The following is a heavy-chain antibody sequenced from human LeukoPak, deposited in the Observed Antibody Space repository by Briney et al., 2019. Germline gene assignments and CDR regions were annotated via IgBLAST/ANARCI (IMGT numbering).Heavy chain of an antibody. J-gene: IGHJ4*02. CDR2: INHSGST. CDR1: GGSFSGYY. V-gene: IGHV4-34*01. D-gene: IGHD2-2*01. Sequence: SETLSLTCAVYGGSFSGYYWSWIRQPPGKGLEWIGEINHSGSTNYNPSLKSRVTISVDTSKNQFSLKLSSVTAADTAVHYCASRYCSSTSCYLPDYWGQGTLVTVSS. CDR3: ASRYCSSTSCYLPDY.